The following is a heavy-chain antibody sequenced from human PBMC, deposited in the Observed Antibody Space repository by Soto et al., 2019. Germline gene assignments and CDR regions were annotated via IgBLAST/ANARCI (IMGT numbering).Heavy chain of an antibody. V-gene: IGHV1-3*01. CDR1: GYTFTTYA. Sequence: GASVKVSCKASGYTFTTYAVHWVRQAPGQRLEWMGWIIPGDDNTQYSQKIQGRVTITRDPSASTAYMELSSLRSEDTAVYYCARVAANRYCSSTSCYFDYWGQGTLVTVSS. CDR2: IIPGDDNT. J-gene: IGHJ4*02. D-gene: IGHD2-2*01. CDR3: ARVAANRYCSSTSCYFDY.